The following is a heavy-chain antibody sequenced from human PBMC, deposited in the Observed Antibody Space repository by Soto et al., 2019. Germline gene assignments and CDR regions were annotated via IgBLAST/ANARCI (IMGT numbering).Heavy chain of an antibody. J-gene: IGHJ4*02. CDR1: GYLFTNYY. D-gene: IGHD2-15*01. V-gene: IGHV1-46*01. CDR3: ARWGYCSGGSCSDY. Sequence: QVQLVQSGAEVKKPGASVKVSCKASGYLFTNYYMHWVRQAPGQGLEWMGIINPSDGGTRYAQKFQGRVTRTRETSTSTVYMELSSLRSEDTAIYYCARWGYCSGGSCSDYWGQGTLVTVSS. CDR2: INPSDGGT.